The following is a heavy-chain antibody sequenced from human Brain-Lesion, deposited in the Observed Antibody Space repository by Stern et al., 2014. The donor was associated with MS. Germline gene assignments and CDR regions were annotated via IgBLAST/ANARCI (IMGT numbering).Heavy chain of an antibody. J-gene: IGHJ4*02. CDR3: ARDYGDLEFDL. Sequence: QVQLQESGPGLVKPSQTLSLTCTVSGGPISSHSYYWSWIRQPAGKGLEWIGRIYASGNTNYNPSLKSRVSISVDPSKNQLSLRLSSVTASDTAVYYCARDYGDLEFDLWGQGTLVTVSS. CDR1: GGPISSHSYY. V-gene: IGHV4-61*02. D-gene: IGHD4-17*01. CDR2: IYASGNT.